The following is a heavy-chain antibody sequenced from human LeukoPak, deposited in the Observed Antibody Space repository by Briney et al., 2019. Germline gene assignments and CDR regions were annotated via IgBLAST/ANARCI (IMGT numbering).Heavy chain of an antibody. CDR2: IQYDGSNK. J-gene: IGHJ4*02. D-gene: IGHD3-10*01. V-gene: IGHV3-30*02. CDR3: ARDVDYYDSGSREIQIHY. CDR1: GFTFSSYG. Sequence: GGSLRLSCAASGFTFSSYGMHWVRQAPGKGLEWVAFIQYDGSNKNYADSVKGRFTISRENSKNTLYLQMNSLRVEDTAVYYCARDVDYYDSGSREIQIHYWGQGTLVTVSS.